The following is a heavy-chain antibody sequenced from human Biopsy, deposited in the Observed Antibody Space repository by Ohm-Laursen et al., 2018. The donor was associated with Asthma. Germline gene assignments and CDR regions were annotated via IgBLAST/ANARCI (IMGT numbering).Heavy chain of an antibody. CDR3: ARGPELDV. CDR1: PGSFSGFF. CDR2: TNERGVT. J-gene: IGHJ6*02. Sequence: GTLSLTCDVYPGSFSGFFWTWIRQSPGKGLEWIGETNERGVTNNNPSLKSRVIISIDTYWNRVSLKLTSVTAADTAVYYCARGPELDVWGQGTTVTGSS. V-gene: IGHV4-34*01.